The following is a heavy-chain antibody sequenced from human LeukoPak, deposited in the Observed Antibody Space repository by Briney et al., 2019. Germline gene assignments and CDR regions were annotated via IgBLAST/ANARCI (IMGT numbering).Heavy chain of an antibody. CDR3: ARVGVGASHRWDYYYYYMDV. Sequence: ASLKVSCKASGYTSTIDDINSGRQATGQRLEWMGWMNPISGNTSYAQKFKGRVTIPRKTSISTAYMKLSRLRSEDTAVYYCARVGVGASHRWDYYYYYMDVWGKGTTVTVSS. CDR2: MNPISGNT. CDR1: GYTSTIDD. V-gene: IGHV1-8*03. J-gene: IGHJ6*03. D-gene: IGHD1-26*01.